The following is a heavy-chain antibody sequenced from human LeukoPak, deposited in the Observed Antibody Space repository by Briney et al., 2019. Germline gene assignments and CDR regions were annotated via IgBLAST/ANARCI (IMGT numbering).Heavy chain of an antibody. V-gene: IGHV3-23*01. CDR2: ISGSVGGLSISGSGGST. CDR1: GFTFSHYA. J-gene: IGHJ4*02. CDR3: AKDHYDFWSGYLRYPRYYFDY. D-gene: IGHD3-3*01. Sequence: GGSLRLSCAASGFTFSHYAMSWVRQAPGKGREWVSGISGSVGGLSISGSGGSTYYADSVKGRFTISRDNSKNTLYLQMNSLRAEDTAVYYCAKDHYDFWSGYLRYPRYYFDYWGQGTLVTVSS.